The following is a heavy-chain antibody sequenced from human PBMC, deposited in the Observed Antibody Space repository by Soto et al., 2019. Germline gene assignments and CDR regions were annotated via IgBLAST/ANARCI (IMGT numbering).Heavy chain of an antibody. D-gene: IGHD4-17*01. CDR3: ARVETTVTTEGAFDI. Sequence: SETLSLTCTVSGGSISSYYWSWIRQPPGKGLEWIGYIYYSGSTNYNPSLKSRVTISVDTSKNQFSLKLSSVTAADTAVYYCARVETTVTTEGAFDIWGQGTMVTVSS. V-gene: IGHV4-59*01. CDR2: IYYSGST. J-gene: IGHJ3*02. CDR1: GGSISSYY.